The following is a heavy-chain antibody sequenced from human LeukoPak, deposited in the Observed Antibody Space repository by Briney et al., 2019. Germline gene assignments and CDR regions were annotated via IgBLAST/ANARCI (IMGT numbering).Heavy chain of an antibody. D-gene: IGHD3-22*01. J-gene: IGHJ4*02. CDR2: IRSKANSYAT. CDR1: GFTFSGSA. CDR3: TSSFDYYDSSGYIMVYFDY. V-gene: IGHV3-73*01. Sequence: GGSLRLSCAASGFTFSGSAMHWVRQASGKGLEWVGRIRSKANSYATAYAASVKGRFTISRDDSKNTAYLQMNSLKTEDTAVYYCTSSFDYYDSSGYIMVYFDYWGQGTLVTVSS.